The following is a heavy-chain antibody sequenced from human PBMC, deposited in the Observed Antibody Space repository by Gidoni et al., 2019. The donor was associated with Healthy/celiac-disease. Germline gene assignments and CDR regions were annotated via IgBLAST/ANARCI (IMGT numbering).Heavy chain of an antibody. D-gene: IGHD3-3*01. Sequence: QLQLQDSGPGLVKPSETLSLTCPVSGGSISSSSYYWGWIRQPPGKGLEWIGSIYYTGSTYYNPSLKSRVTISVDTSKNQFSLKLSSVTAADTAVYYCASSQSDGDFWSGGPYYFDYWGQGTLVTVSS. CDR3: ASSQSDGDFWSGGPYYFDY. V-gene: IGHV4-39*01. J-gene: IGHJ4*02. CDR2: IYYTGST. CDR1: GGSISSSSYY.